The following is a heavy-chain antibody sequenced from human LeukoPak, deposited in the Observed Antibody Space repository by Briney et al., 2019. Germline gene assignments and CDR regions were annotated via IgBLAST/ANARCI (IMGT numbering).Heavy chain of an antibody. D-gene: IGHD1-26*01. J-gene: IGHJ3*02. CDR3: AKDLIVGAISAFDI. CDR2: ISGSGGST. V-gene: IGHV3-23*01. CDR1: GFTFSDYY. Sequence: GGSLRLSCAASGFTFSDYYMSWIRQAPGKGLEWVSAISGSGGSTYYADSVKGRFTISRDNSKNTLYLQMNSLRAEDTAVYYCAKDLIVGAISAFDIWGQGTMVTVSS.